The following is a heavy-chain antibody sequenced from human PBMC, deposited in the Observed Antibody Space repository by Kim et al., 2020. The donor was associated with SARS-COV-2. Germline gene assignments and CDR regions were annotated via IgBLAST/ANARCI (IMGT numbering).Heavy chain of an antibody. CDR1: GFTFSSFS. CDR2: ISSRSDTK. CDR3: ARDPWATVLDGMDV. D-gene: IGHD4-17*01. J-gene: IGHJ6*02. V-gene: IGHV3-48*02. Sequence: GGSLRLSCVVSGFTFSSFSMNWVRQAPGKGLDWISYISSRSDTKYYADSVKGRFTISRDNAKNLLYLQMNSLKDEDTGVYYCARDPWATVLDGMDVWGQGTTVTVSS.